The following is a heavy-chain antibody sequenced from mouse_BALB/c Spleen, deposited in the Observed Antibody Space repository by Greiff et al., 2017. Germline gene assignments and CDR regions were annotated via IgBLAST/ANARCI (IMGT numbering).Heavy chain of an antibody. CDR2: IDPANGNT. CDR3: ARSYYGPYWYFDV. Sequence: EVQLQQSGAELVKPGASVKLSCTASGFNIKDTYMHWVKQRPEQGLEWIGRIDPANGNTKYDPTFQGKATITADTSSNTAYLQLSSLTSEDTAVYYCARSYYGPYWYFDVWGEGTTVTVSS. V-gene: IGHV14-3*02. CDR1: GFNIKDTY. J-gene: IGHJ1*01. D-gene: IGHD2-1*01.